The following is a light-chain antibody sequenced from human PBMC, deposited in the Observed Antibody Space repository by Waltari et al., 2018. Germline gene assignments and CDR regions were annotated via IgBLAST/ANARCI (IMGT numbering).Light chain of an antibody. CDR1: QNVNDW. CDR3: QQYNSYSWT. V-gene: IGKV1-5*03. Sequence: DIQMTQSPSTLSASVGDRVAITCRASQNVNDWLAWYQQKPGKAPKLLIYKASSLQSGVPSRFSGSGSGTESTLTISSLQPDDFATYYCQQYNSYSWTFGPGTKVEIK. J-gene: IGKJ1*01. CDR2: KAS.